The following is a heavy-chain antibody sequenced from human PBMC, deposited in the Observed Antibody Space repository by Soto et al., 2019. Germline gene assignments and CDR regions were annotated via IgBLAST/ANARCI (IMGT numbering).Heavy chain of an antibody. D-gene: IGHD3-3*01. V-gene: IGHV1-3*01. CDR2: MNAGVGNT. CDR3: AREGAYYDFWSGYSWFDP. CDR1: GYTFTDYA. Sequence: ASVKVSCKASGYTFTDYALHWVRQAPGQRLEWMGWMNAGVGNTLYAQKFQGWITITRDTSISTAYMELSRLISDDTAMYYCAREGAYYDFWSGYSWFDPWGQGTLVTVSS. J-gene: IGHJ5*02.